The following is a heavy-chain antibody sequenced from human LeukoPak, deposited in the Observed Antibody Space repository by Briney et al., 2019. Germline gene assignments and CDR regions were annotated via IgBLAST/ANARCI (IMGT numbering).Heavy chain of an antibody. CDR2: ISSSSRYI. Sequence: GGSLRLSCAASGFTFSSYSMNWVRQAPGKGLEWVSSISSSSRYIYYADSVKGRFIISRDNAKNSLYLQMNSLRAEDTAVYYCARGGSSILDYWGQGTLVTVSS. CDR1: GFTFSSYS. D-gene: IGHD1-26*01. CDR3: ARGGSSILDY. J-gene: IGHJ4*02. V-gene: IGHV3-21*01.